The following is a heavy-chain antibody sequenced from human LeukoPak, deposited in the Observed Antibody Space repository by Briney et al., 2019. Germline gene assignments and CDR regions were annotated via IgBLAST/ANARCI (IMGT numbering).Heavy chain of an antibody. CDR1: GFTFSTYT. D-gene: IGHD3-10*01. J-gene: IGHJ4*02. V-gene: IGHV3-30-3*02. CDR3: AKDAVLLWFGESSSDFDY. Sequence: PGGSLRLSCAASGFTFSTYTMHWVRQAPGKGLEWVALISYDGSNKYYADSVKGRFTISRDNSKNTLYLQMNSLRAEDTAVYYCAKDAVLLWFGESSSDFDYWGQGTLVTVSS. CDR2: ISYDGSNK.